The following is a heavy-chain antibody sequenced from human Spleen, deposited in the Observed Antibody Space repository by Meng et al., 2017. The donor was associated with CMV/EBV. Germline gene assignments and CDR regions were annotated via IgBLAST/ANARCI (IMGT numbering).Heavy chain of an antibody. J-gene: IGHJ4*02. CDR2: INQAGNGK. CDR1: GFTFSSYW. Sequence: GESLKISCAASGFTFSSYWMSWVRQAPGKGLEWVANINQAGNGKFYVDSLKGRFTISRDNAKNTLYLQMNSLRAEDTALYYCATPSGSYRGGGGAMDYWGQGTLVTVSS. CDR3: ATPSGSYRGGGGAMDY. D-gene: IGHD1-26*01. V-gene: IGHV3-7*01.